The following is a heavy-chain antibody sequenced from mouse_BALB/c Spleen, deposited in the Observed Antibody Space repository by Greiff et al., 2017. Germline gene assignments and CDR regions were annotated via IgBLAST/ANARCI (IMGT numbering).Heavy chain of an antibody. J-gene: IGHJ2*01. Sequence: VQGVESGAELARPGASVKLSCKASGYTFTDYYINWVKQRTGQGLEWIGEIYPGSGNTYYNEKFKGKATLTADKSSSTAYMQLSSLTSEDSAVYFCARSKELSAYYRYDGAFDDWGQGTTLTVSS. CDR3: ARSKELSAYYRYDGAFDD. V-gene: IGHV1-77*01. D-gene: IGHD2-14*01. CDR2: IYPGSGNT. CDR1: GYTFTDYY.